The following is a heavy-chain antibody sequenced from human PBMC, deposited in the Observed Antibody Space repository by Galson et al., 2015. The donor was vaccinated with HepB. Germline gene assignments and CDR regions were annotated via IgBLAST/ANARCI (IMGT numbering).Heavy chain of an antibody. D-gene: IGHD3-9*01. CDR1: GFTFSSYG. J-gene: IGHJ6*02. CDR3: ARAGYYDILTGHYMFSYYYGMGV. V-gene: IGHV3-33*01. Sequence: SLRLSCAASGFTFSSYGMHWVRQAPGKGLEWVAVIWYDGGNKYYADSVKGRFTISRDNSKNTLYLQMNSLRAEDTAVYYCARAGYYDILTGHYMFSYYYGMGVWGQGTTVTVSS. CDR2: IWYDGGNK.